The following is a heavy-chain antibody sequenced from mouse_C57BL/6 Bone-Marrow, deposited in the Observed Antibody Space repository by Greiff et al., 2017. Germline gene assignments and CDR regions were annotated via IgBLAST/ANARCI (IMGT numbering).Heavy chain of an antibody. CDR2: IDPSDSYT. CDR1: GYTFTSYW. J-gene: IGHJ4*01. V-gene: IGHV1-59*01. CDR3: ARWDDYDAMDY. Sequence: VQLQQPGAELVRPGTSVKLSCKASGYTFTSYWMHWVKQRPGPGLEWIGVIDPSDSYTNYNQKFKGKATLTVDTSSSTAYMQLSSLTSEDSAVYYCARWDDYDAMDYWGQGTSVTVSS. D-gene: IGHD2-4*01.